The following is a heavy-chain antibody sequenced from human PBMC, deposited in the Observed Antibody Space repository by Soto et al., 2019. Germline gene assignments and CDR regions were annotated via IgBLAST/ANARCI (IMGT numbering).Heavy chain of an antibody. Sequence: EVQLVVSGGGLVKPGGSLRLSCAASGFTFSYYSMTWVRQAPGRGLEWVSSISSSTTYISYSDSVRGRFTISRDNAKNSLYLQMNALRPEDTAVYYCARDPVGVDSTFYFDSWGQGTLVTVSS. V-gene: IGHV3-21*02. J-gene: IGHJ4*02. CDR3: ARDPVGVDSTFYFDS. CDR1: GFTFSYYS. D-gene: IGHD2-21*01. CDR2: ISSSTTYI.